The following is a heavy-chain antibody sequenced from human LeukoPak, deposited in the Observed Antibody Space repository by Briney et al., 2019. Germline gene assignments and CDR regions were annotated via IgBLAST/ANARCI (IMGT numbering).Heavy chain of an antibody. Sequence: GGSLRLSCAASGFTFNNYNMNWVRQAPGKALEGVSSITSSGTYIFYADSVKGRFTISRDNAKNSLYLQMNSLGPEDTAVYYCARDPYSGNYGNYYYYYMDVWGKGTTVTISS. D-gene: IGHD1-26*01. J-gene: IGHJ6*03. V-gene: IGHV3-21*01. CDR3: ARDPYSGNYGNYYYYYMDV. CDR1: GFTFNNYN. CDR2: ITSSGTYI.